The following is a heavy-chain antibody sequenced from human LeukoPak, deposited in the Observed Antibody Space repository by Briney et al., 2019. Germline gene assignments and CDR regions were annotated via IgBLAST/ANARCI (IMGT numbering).Heavy chain of an antibody. Sequence: RASVKVSCKASGYTFTCYYMHWVRQAPGQGLEWMGRINPNSGGTNYAQKFQGRVTMTRDTSISTAYMELSRLRSDDTAVYYCAREPLYYDFWSAIQSGDWFDPWGQGTLVTVSS. D-gene: IGHD3-3*01. J-gene: IGHJ5*02. CDR1: GYTFTCYY. V-gene: IGHV1-2*06. CDR2: INPNSGGT. CDR3: AREPLYYDFWSAIQSGDWFDP.